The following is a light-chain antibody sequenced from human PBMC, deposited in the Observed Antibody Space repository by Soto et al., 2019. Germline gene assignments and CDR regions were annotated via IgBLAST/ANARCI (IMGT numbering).Light chain of an antibody. J-gene: IGLJ2*01. CDR1: SSDVGGYNY. CDR2: EVS. V-gene: IGLV2-14*01. Sequence: QSALTQPASVSGSPGQSITISCTGTSSDVGGYNYVSWYQQHPGKAPKLMIYEVSNRPSGGSNRFSGSKSGNTASLTLFGLQAEDEADYYCSSYTSSSPVVFGGGTQLTV. CDR3: SSYTSSSPVV.